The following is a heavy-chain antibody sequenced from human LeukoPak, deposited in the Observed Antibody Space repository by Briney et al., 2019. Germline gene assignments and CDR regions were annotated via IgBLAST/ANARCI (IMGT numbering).Heavy chain of an antibody. V-gene: IGHV4-61*02. J-gene: IGHJ4*02. D-gene: IGHD5-12*01. CDR1: GGSITSTTYY. CDR2: IYTSGIT. Sequence: PSETLSLTCTVSGGSITSTTYYWSWIRQPAGKGPEWIGRIYTSGITAYNPSLESRVTLSVDTSTNQISLEMTYVTAADTAIYYCARHTWQWLPFDGWGQGTQVTISS. CDR3: ARHTWQWLPFDG.